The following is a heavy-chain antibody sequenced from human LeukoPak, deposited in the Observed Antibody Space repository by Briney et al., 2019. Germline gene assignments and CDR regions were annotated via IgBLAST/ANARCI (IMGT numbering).Heavy chain of an antibody. V-gene: IGHV1-2*02. CDR3: AREQQLNADRAWFDP. D-gene: IGHD6-13*01. CDR1: GYTFTGYY. CDR2: INPNSGGT. Sequence: ASVKVSCKASGYTFTGYYMHWVRQAPGQGLEWMGWINPNSGGTNYAQKFQGRVTVTRDTSISTAYMELSRLRSDDTAVYYCAREQQLNADRAWFDPWGQGTLVTVSS. J-gene: IGHJ5*02.